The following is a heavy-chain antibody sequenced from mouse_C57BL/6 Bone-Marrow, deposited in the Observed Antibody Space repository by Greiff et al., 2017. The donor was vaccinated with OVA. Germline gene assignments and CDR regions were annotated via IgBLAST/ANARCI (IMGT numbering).Heavy chain of an antibody. CDR2: ISSGGSYT. CDR3: ARRLGLYFDY. CDR1: GFTFSSYG. J-gene: IGHJ2*01. Sequence: EVKLMESGGDLVKPGGSLKLSCAASGFTFSSYGMSWVRQTPDKRLEWVATISSGGSYTYYPDSVKGRFTISRDNAKNTLDLQMISLKSEDTAMYDCARRLGLYFDYWGQGTTLTVSS. V-gene: IGHV5-6*02. D-gene: IGHD4-1*01.